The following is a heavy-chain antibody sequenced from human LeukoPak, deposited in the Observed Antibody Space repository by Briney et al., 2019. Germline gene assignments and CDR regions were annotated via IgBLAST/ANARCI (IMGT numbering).Heavy chain of an antibody. J-gene: IGHJ3*02. Sequence: PGGSLRLSCAASGFTFSSYAMSWVRQAPGKGLEWVSAISGSGGSTYYADSVKGRFTISRDNAKNSLYLQMNSLRAEDTAVYYCARFPPYCGGDCYPDAFDIWGQGTMVTVSS. CDR3: ARFPPYCGGDCYPDAFDI. CDR1: GFTFSSYA. CDR2: ISGSGGST. V-gene: IGHV3-23*01. D-gene: IGHD2-21*02.